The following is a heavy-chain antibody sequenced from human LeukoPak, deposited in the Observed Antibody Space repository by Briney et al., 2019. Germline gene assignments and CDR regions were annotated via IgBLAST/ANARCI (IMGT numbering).Heavy chain of an antibody. CDR2: IKSKTDGGTT. CDR1: GFTFSNAW. V-gene: IGHV3-15*01. D-gene: IGHD1-26*01. Sequence: GGSLRLSCAASGFTFSNAWMSWVRQAPGKGLEWVCRIKSKTDGGTTDYAAPVKGRFTISRDDSKNTLYLQMNSLRTEDTAVYYCARQVASGSYDYWGQGTLVTVSS. CDR3: ARQVASGSYDY. J-gene: IGHJ4*02.